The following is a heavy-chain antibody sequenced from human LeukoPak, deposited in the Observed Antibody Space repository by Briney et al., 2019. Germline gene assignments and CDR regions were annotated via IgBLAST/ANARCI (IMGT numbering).Heavy chain of an antibody. D-gene: IGHD3-3*01. Sequence: GGSLRLSCASSGFSFSDSAVCWVRHSPGEGLKWVSSISDTGGRTYYADSVKGRFTITRDNSRNTVNLQMNGLRADDTARYYCAKGGQDFDFWRFDLWGQGILVIVSS. CDR2: ISDTGGRT. V-gene: IGHV3-23*01. CDR3: AKGGQDFDFWRFDL. CDR1: GFSFSDSA. J-gene: IGHJ5*02.